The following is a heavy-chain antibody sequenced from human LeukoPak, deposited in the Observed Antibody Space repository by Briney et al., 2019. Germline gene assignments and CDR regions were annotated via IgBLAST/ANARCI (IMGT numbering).Heavy chain of an antibody. CDR2: IRYDGSNK. J-gene: IGHJ4*02. Sequence: PGGSLRLSCAASGFTFSSYGMHWVRQAPGKGLEWVAFIRYDGSNKYYADSVKGRFTISRDNSKNTLYLQMNSLRAEDTAVYYCARWDILTGCLDYWGQGTLVTVSS. CDR3: ARWDILTGCLDY. CDR1: GFTFSSYG. D-gene: IGHD3-9*01. V-gene: IGHV3-30*02.